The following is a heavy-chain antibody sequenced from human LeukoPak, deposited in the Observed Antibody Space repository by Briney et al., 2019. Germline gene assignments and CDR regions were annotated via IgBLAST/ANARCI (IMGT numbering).Heavy chain of an antibody. Sequence: PSETLSLTCTVSGDSISTSSYYWGWVRQTPGKGLEWLGSIYYSGIPHYNPSLKSRLTIYVDTSRNQFSLHLFSVTAADTAVFYCARSDYYDYRQIDYWGQGTLVTVSS. CDR3: ARSDYYDYRQIDY. D-gene: IGHD3-16*01. V-gene: IGHV4-39*01. CDR2: IYYSGIP. CDR1: GDSISTSSYY. J-gene: IGHJ4*02.